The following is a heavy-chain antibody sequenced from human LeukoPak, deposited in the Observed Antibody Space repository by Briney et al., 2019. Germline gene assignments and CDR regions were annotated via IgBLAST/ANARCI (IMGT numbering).Heavy chain of an antibody. CDR1: GFTFSDYY. D-gene: IGHD2-21*02. V-gene: IGHV3-11*01. J-gene: IGHJ6*01. CDR2: ISSSVSTI. CDR3: ARDYCGGDCYENSGMDV. Sequence: GGSLRLSCAASGFTFSDYYMSWIRQAPGKGLEWVSYISSSVSTIYYAASVKGRLTISRDNAKNSLYLQMNSLRAEDTAVYYCARDYCGGDCYENSGMDVWGKGPRSPSPQ.